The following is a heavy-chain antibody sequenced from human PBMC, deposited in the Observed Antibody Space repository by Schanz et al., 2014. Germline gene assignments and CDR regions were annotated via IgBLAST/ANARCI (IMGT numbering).Heavy chain of an antibody. V-gene: IGHV3-33*01. CDR1: GFTFSSYG. J-gene: IGHJ4*02. Sequence: VQLLESGGGLVRPGGSLRLSCAASGFTFSSYGMHWVRQAPGKGLERVPIICYETRQFYADCVKGRFTISRDNAKNTLYLQLNSLRAEDTAVYYCARDRVGASSYFDYWGQGTLVTVSS. CDR3: ARDRVGASSYFDY. CDR2: ICYETRQ. D-gene: IGHD1-26*01.